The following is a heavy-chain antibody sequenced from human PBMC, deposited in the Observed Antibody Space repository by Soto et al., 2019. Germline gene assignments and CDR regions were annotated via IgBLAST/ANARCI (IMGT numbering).Heavy chain of an antibody. CDR3: ARESEDLTSNFDY. J-gene: IGHJ4*02. CDR2: IYSDDHRT. V-gene: IGHV3-9*01. CDR1: GIALEDYA. Sequence: SLRLSCVASGIALEDYAMHWVRQVPGQGLEWVSGIYSDDHRTAYADSVKGRFTISRDNAKNSLYLEMNSLRAEDTAVYYCARESEDLTSNFDYWGQGTLVTVSS.